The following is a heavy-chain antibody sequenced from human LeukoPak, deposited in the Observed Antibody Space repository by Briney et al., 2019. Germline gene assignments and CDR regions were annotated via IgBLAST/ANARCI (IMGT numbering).Heavy chain of an antibody. CDR3: ARDRFSGYTNYYMDV. CDR1: GFTFSSYS. D-gene: IGHD3-22*01. J-gene: IGHJ6*03. CDR2: ISVSGHRT. Sequence: GGSLRLSCAASGFTFSSYSMSRVRQAPGKGLEWISGISVSGHRTYHAASVKGRFTISRDNAKNSLYLQMNSLRAEDTAVYYCARDRFSGYTNYYMDVWGKGTTVTVSS. V-gene: IGHV3-23*01.